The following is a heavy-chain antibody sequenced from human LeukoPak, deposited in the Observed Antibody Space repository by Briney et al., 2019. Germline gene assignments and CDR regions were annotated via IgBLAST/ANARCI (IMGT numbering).Heavy chain of an antibody. CDR1: GFTFSSYG. CDR3: ARDQGIAVAGGYFGY. D-gene: IGHD6-19*01. Sequence: GGSLRLSCAASGFTFSSYGMHWVRQAPGKGLEWVAVIWYDGSNKYYAGSVKGRFTISRDNSKDTLYLQMNSLRAEDTAVYYCARDQGIAVAGGYFGYWGRGTLVTVSS. J-gene: IGHJ4*02. CDR2: IWYDGSNK. V-gene: IGHV3-33*01.